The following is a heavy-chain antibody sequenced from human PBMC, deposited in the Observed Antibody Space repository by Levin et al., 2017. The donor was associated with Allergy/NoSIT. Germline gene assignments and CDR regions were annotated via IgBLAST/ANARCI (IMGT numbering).Heavy chain of an antibody. CDR1: GGSVSSGTYY. V-gene: IGHV4-61*01. D-gene: IGHD5/OR15-5a*01. CDR2: INYRGVT. Sequence: PSQTLSLTCSVSGGSVSSGTYYWSWIRRPPGKGLEWIGYINYRGVTKYNPSLKSRVTISVDTSKNEFSLKVTSVTAADTAVYYCARNRIIVSGGNDYYYGMDVWGQGTTVTVSS. CDR3: ARNRIIVSGGNDYYYGMDV. J-gene: IGHJ6*02.